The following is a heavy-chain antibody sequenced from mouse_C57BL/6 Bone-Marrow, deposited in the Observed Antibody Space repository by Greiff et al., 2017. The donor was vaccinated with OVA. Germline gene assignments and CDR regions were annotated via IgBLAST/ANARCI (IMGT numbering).Heavy chain of an antibody. CDR3: ARSGYLDY. CDR2: IYPGDGDT. J-gene: IGHJ2*01. Sequence: QVQLQQSGAELVKPGASVKISCTASGYAFSSYWMNWVKQRPGKGLEWIGQIYPGDGDTNYNGKLQGKATLTADKASSTAYIQLRSRTSEDSAVYFCARSGYLDYWGQGTTLTVSS. CDR1: GYAFSSYW. D-gene: IGHD3-1*01. V-gene: IGHV1-80*01.